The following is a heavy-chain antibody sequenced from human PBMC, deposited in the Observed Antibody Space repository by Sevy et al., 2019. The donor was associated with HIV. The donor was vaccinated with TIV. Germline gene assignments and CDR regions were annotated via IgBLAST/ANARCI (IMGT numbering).Heavy chain of an antibody. D-gene: IGHD3-22*01. J-gene: IGHJ4*02. CDR3: ATTKDYDDSSGYPFDY. CDR2: FDPEDGET. Sequence: ASVKVSCKVSGSTLSQLSLHWVRQAPGKGLEWMGSFDPEDGETIYAQKFQGRLTMTEDTSTDTAYMELISLRSEDTAVYDCATTKDYDDSSGYPFDYWGQVTLVTVSS. V-gene: IGHV1-24*01. CDR1: GSTLSQLS.